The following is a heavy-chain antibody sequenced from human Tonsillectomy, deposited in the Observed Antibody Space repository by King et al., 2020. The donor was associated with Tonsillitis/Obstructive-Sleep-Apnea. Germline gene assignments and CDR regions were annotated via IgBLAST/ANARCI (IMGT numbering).Heavy chain of an antibody. V-gene: IGHV3-49*04. J-gene: IGHJ4*02. CDR2: IRSEAYGGTT. Sequence: VQLVESGGGLVQPGRSLRLSCTASGFTLGDYAMNWVRQAPGKGLEWVGFIRSEAYGGTTEYAASVRGRFTISRDDSKTIAYMEMDSLKTEDTAVYYCTRGNHGFDYWGQGTLVTVSS. D-gene: IGHD1-14*01. CDR3: TRGNHGFDY. CDR1: GFTLGDYA.